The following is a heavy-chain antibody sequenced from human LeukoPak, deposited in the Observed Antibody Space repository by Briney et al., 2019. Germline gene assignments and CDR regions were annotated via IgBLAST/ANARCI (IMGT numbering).Heavy chain of an antibody. V-gene: IGHV4-59*01. J-gene: IGHJ6*02. Sequence: SETLSLTCTVSGGSISSYYWSWIRQPPGKGLEWIGYIYYSGSTNYNPSLKSRVTISVDTSKNQFSLKLSSVTAADTAVYYCARGTLTGYYYYGMDVWGQGTTVTVSS. CDR1: GGSISSYY. CDR2: IYYSGST. D-gene: IGHD2-2*01. CDR3: ARGTLTGYYYYGMDV.